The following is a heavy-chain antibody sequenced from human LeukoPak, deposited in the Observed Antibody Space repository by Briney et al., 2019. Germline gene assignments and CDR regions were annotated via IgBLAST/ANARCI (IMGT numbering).Heavy chain of an antibody. Sequence: ASVKVSCRASGGTFSSYAISWVRQAPGQGLERMGGIIPIFGTANYAQKFQGRVTITTDESTSTAYTELSSLRSEDTAVYYCARVGGSGWYNWFDPWGQGTLVTVSS. CDR1: GGTFSSYA. V-gene: IGHV1-69*05. CDR2: IIPIFGTA. J-gene: IGHJ5*02. CDR3: ARVGGSGWYNWFDP. D-gene: IGHD6-19*01.